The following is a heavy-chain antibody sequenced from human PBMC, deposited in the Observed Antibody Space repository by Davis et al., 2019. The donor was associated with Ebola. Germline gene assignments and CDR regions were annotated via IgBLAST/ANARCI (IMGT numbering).Heavy chain of an antibody. D-gene: IGHD2-2*01. CDR2: ISYDGSNK. J-gene: IGHJ6*02. CDR3: ARGGNIVVVPAAIGYYYYGMDV. CDR1: GFSLTTYG. V-gene: IGHV3-30*03. Sequence: GESLKISCDVSGFSLTTYGMTWVRQAPGKGLEWVAVISYDGSNKYYADSVKGRFTISRDNSKNTLYLQMNSLRAEDTAVYYCARGGNIVVVPAAIGYYYYGMDVWGQGTTVTVSS.